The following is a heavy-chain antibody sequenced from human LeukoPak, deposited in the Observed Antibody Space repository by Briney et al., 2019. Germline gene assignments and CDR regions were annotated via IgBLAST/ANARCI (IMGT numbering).Heavy chain of an antibody. V-gene: IGHV3-64D*06. CDR2: VTSNGGST. D-gene: IGHD3-22*01. J-gene: IGHJ1*01. CDR1: GFTFSLYA. Sequence: PGGSLRLSCSASGFTFSLYAMHWVRQAPGRGLEYVSAVTSNGGSTYYADSVKGRLTISRDNSKNTLYLHMSTLRPEDTAVYYCAYSSGYYHWGQGTLVTVSS. CDR3: AYSSGYYH.